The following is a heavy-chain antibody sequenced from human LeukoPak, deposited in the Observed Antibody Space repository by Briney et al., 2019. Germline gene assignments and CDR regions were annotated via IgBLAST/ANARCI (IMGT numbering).Heavy chain of an antibody. V-gene: IGHV4-34*01. Sequence: SETLSLTCAVSGGPFSGYSWAWVRQPPGKGLEWIGEINHSGSTHYDPSLKRGVTISVDTSKNQLSLSLTSVTAADTAVYYCARSAAGTGGDFDYWGQGSLVTVSS. CDR1: GGPFSGYS. D-gene: IGHD6-13*01. CDR3: ARSAAGTGGDFDY. J-gene: IGHJ4*02. CDR2: INHSGST.